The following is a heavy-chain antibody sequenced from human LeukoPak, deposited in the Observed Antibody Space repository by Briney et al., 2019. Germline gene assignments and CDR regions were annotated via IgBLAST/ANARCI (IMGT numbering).Heavy chain of an antibody. CDR2: ISSSGGNT. CDR1: GFTFSSYE. D-gene: IGHD3-22*01. Sequence: PGGSLRLSCAASGFTFSSYEMNWVRQAPGKGLEWVSYISSSGGNTYYADSVKGRFTISRDNSKNTLNLQMNSLRAEDTAVYYCANDGAYYDSNTDAFDIWGQGTMVTVSS. CDR3: ANDGAYYDSNTDAFDI. V-gene: IGHV3-48*03. J-gene: IGHJ3*02.